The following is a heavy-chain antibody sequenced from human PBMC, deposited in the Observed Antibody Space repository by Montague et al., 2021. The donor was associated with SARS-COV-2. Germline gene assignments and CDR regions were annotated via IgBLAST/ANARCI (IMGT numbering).Heavy chain of an antibody. V-gene: IGHV4-59*08. J-gene: IGHJ3*02. D-gene: IGHD6-19*01. Sequence: SETLSLTCTVSGGSISSYYWSWIRQPPGKGLEWIGYFYYSGSTNYNPSLKSRVTISVDTSKNQFSLNLSSVTAADTAVYYCAKVAGSHDTFDIWGRGTMVTVSS. CDR3: AKVAGSHDTFDI. CDR1: GGSISSYY. CDR2: FYYSGST.